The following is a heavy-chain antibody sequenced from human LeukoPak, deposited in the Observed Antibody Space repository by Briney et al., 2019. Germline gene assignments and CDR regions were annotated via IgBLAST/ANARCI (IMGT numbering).Heavy chain of an antibody. Sequence: ASPKDSRKASRDTLTRYYMPSGRQAPGQGLEWRGIINPSVVVTSYAQKFQGRVTTTRDMSPSTVYMELSSVRSQETAVYYSARYRPSYYYGSGSFREIWGQGTLVPVSS. V-gene: IGHV1-46*01. CDR3: ARYRPSYYYGSGSFREI. CDR1: RDTLTRYY. D-gene: IGHD3-10*01. CDR2: INPSVVVT. J-gene: IGHJ4*02.